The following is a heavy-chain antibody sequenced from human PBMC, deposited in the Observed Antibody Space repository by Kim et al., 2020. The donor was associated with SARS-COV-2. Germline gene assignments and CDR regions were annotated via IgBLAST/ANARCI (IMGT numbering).Heavy chain of an antibody. D-gene: IGHD3-3*01. J-gene: IGHJ6*03. CDR2: FDPEDSET. CDR1: GYTLTELS. Sequence: ASVKVSCKVSGYTLTELSMHWVRQAPGKGLEWMGGFDPEDSETIYAQKFQGRVTMTEDTSTDTAYMELSSLRSEDTAVYYCATSPRGYDFWSGYHPGYYYYMDVWGKGTTVTVSS. CDR3: ATSPRGYDFWSGYHPGYYYYMDV. V-gene: IGHV1-24*01.